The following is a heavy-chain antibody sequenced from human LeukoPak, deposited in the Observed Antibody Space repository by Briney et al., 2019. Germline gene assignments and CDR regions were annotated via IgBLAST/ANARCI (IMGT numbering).Heavy chain of an antibody. Sequence: GGSLRLPCAASGFTFSSYAMSWVRQAPGKGLEWVSAISGSGGSTYYADSVKGRFTISRDNSKNTLYLQMNSLRAEDTAVYYCAKYKTSTVTTGFDYWGQGTLVTVSS. CDR2: ISGSGGST. J-gene: IGHJ4*02. CDR3: AKYKTSTVTTGFDY. CDR1: GFTFSSYA. V-gene: IGHV3-23*01. D-gene: IGHD4-17*01.